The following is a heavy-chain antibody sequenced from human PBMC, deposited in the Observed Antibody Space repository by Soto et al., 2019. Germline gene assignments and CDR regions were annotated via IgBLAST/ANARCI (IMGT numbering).Heavy chain of an antibody. CDR3: AREPYSGDDPFYYYGMDV. V-gene: IGHV4-30-4*01. J-gene: IGHJ6*02. D-gene: IGHD1-20*01. CDR1: GGSISSGDYY. Sequence: QVQLQESGPGLVKPSQTLSLTCTVSGGSISSGDYYWSWIRQPPGKGLEWIGYIYYSGSTYYNPSLKSRVTISGDPSKNQFSLQLSSVTAADTAGYYCAREPYSGDDPFYYYGMDVWGQGTTVTVSS. CDR2: IYYSGST.